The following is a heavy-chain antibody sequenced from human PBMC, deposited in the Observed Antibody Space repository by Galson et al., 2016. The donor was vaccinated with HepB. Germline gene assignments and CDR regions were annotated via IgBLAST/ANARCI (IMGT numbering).Heavy chain of an antibody. D-gene: IGHD3-10*01. CDR3: AKDGGYSSGKYYPDY. CDR1: GFTFSSYA. Sequence: LRLSCAASGFTFSSYAMNWVRQAPWKGLEWVATIRGDGDYTNYADSVKGRFTISRDNSKNTLFLEMNSLRAEDTAIYYCAKDGGYSSGKYYPDYWGQGTLVTVSS. CDR2: IRGDGDYT. J-gene: IGHJ4*02. V-gene: IGHV3-23*01.